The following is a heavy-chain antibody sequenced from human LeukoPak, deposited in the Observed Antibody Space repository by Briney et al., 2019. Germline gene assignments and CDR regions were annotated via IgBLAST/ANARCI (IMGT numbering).Heavy chain of an antibody. V-gene: IGHV3-30*02. J-gene: IGHJ4*02. Sequence: GGSLRLSCAASGFTFSSYGMHWVRQAPGKGLEWVAFIRYDGSNKYYADSVKGRFTISRDNSKNTLYLQMNSLRAEDTAVYYCARVGGYSGYDYADYWGQGTLVTVSS. CDR2: IRYDGSNK. CDR3: ARVGGYSGYDYADY. D-gene: IGHD5-12*01. CDR1: GFTFSSYG.